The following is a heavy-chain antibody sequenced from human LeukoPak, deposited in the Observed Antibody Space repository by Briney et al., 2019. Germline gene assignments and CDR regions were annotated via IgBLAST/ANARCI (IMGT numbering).Heavy chain of an antibody. CDR2: IIPILGIA. J-gene: IGHJ5*02. V-gene: IGHV1-69*02. CDR3: AGTNCSGGSCSWFDP. CDR1: GGTFSSYT. D-gene: IGHD2-15*01. Sequence: SVKVFCKASGGTFSSYTISWVRQAPGQGLEWMGRIIPILGIANYAQKFQGRVTITADKSTSTAYMELSSLRSEDAAVYYCAGTNCSGGSCSWFDPWGQGTLVTVSS.